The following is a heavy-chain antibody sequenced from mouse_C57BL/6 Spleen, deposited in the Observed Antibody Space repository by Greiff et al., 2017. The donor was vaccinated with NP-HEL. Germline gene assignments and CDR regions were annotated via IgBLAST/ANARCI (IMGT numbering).Heavy chain of an antibody. CDR1: GFTFSSYT. D-gene: IGHD1-1*01. CDR3: ARRPPYYYGFDY. J-gene: IGHJ2*01. Sequence: EVHLVESGGGLVKPGGSLKLSCAASGFTFSSYTMSWVRQTPEKRLEWVATISGGGGNTYYPDSVKGRFTISRDNAKNTLYLQMSSLRSEDTALYYCARRPPYYYGFDYWGQGTTLTVSS. CDR2: ISGGGGNT. V-gene: IGHV5-9*01.